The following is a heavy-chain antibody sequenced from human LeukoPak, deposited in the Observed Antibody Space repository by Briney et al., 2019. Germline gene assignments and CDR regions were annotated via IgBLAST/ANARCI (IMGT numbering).Heavy chain of an antibody. Sequence: GGSRRLSCAASEFSFSIYAMSWVRQAPGKGLEWVSSITSSGESTYYAGSVKGRFTISRDNSKNTVYLQMNSLRAEDTAVYYCARDRPNYYGSNGHYYQRNGDHWGQGTLVTVSS. D-gene: IGHD3-22*01. CDR1: EFSFSIYA. J-gene: IGHJ5*02. V-gene: IGHV3-23*01. CDR2: ITSSGEST. CDR3: ARDRPNYYGSNGHYYQRNGDH.